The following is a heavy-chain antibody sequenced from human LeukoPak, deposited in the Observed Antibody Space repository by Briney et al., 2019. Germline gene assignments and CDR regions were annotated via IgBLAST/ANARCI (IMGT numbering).Heavy chain of an antibody. J-gene: IGHJ6*03. CDR2: MNPNSGNT. V-gene: IGHV1-8*03. CDR1: GYTFTSYD. D-gene: IGHD2-2*02. Sequence: ASVKVSCKASGYTFTSYDINWVRQATGHGLEWMGWMNPNSGNTGYAQKFQGRVTITRNTSISTAYMELSSLRSEDTAVYYCARGLLYGAYYYYYYMDVWGEGTTVTVSS. CDR3: ARGLLYGAYYYYYYMDV.